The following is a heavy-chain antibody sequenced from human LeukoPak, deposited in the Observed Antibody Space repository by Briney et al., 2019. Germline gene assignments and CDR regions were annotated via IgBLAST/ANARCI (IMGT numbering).Heavy chain of an antibody. D-gene: IGHD6-19*01. Sequence: GGSLRLSCAASGFTFSSYAMSWVRQAPGKGPEWVAGIKHDGSEKYYVDSVKGRFTISRDNAKNSLYLQMNSLRAEDTAVYYCARDQEWLALDYWGQGTLVTVSS. CDR2: IKHDGSEK. CDR1: GFTFSSYA. CDR3: ARDQEWLALDY. V-gene: IGHV3-7*01. J-gene: IGHJ4*02.